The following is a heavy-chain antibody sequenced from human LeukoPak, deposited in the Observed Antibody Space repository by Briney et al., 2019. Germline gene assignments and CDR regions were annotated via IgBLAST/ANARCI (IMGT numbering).Heavy chain of an antibody. CDR2: ISDSGGST. CDR3: AKLSAMVTRPYYFDY. V-gene: IGHV3-23*01. J-gene: IGHJ4*02. Sequence: GGSLRLSCAASGFTFSSYAMSWVRQAPGKGLEWVSAISDSGGSTYYADSVKGRFTISRDNFKNTLYLQMNSLRAEDTAVYYCAKLSAMVTRPYYFDYWGQGTLVTVSS. CDR1: GFTFSSYA. D-gene: IGHD5-18*01.